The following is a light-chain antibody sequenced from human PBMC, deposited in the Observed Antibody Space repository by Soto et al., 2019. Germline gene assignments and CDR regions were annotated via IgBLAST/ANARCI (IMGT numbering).Light chain of an antibody. CDR2: EVS. V-gene: IGLV2-8*01. Sequence: QSALTQPPSASGSPGQSVTISCTGTSGDVGGYNYVSWYQQHPGKAPKLMIYEVSKRPSGGPDRFSGSKSGNTASLTVSGLQAEDEADYYCSSFAGSVYVFGTGTKVTVL. CDR1: SGDVGGYNY. J-gene: IGLJ1*01. CDR3: SSFAGSVYV.